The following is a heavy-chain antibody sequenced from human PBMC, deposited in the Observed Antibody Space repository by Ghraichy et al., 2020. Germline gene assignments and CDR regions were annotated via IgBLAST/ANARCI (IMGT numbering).Heavy chain of an antibody. CDR1: GGTFSSYA. V-gene: IGHV1-69*13. D-gene: IGHD2-15*01. CDR3: AREDVVVVAADINYYYGMDV. CDR2: IIPIFGTA. Sequence: SVKVSCKASGGTFSSYAISWVRQAPGQGLEWMGGIIPIFGTANYAQKFQGRVTITADESTSTAYMELSSLRSEDTAVYYCAREDVVVVAADINYYYGMDVWGQGTTVTVSS. J-gene: IGHJ6*02.